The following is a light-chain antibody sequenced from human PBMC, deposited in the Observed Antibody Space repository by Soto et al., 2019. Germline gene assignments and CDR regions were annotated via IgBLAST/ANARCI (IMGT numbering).Light chain of an antibody. Sequence: EIVLTQSPGTLSLSPGERATLSCRASQSLGSSYLAWYQQKPGQAPKVLIYGASSRATGIPDRFSGSGSGTDFTLTISRLEPEDFAVYYCQHYGNLLSTFGQGTKVEIK. CDR2: GAS. V-gene: IGKV3-20*01. CDR3: QHYGNLLST. J-gene: IGKJ1*01. CDR1: QSLGSSY.